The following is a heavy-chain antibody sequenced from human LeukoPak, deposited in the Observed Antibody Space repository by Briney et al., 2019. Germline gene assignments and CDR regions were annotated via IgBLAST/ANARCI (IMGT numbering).Heavy chain of an antibody. D-gene: IGHD2-2*01. J-gene: IGHJ6*02. V-gene: IGHV6-1*01. CDR2: TYYRSKWYN. CDR3: ARVGCSSTSCSAVKKDYCYYGMDV. Sequence: SQTLSLTCAISGDSVSSNSAAWNWIRQSPSRGLEWLGRTYYRSKWYNDYAVSVKSRITINPDTSKNQFSLQLNSVTPEDTAVYYCARVGCSSTSCSAVKKDYCYYGMDVWGQGTTVTVSS. CDR1: GDSVSSNSAA.